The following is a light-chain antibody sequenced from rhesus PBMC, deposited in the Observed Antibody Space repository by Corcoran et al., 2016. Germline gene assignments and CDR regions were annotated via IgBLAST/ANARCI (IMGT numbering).Light chain of an antibody. V-gene: IGKV3-10*01. Sequence: QVILTQSPATLSLSPGEIATLSCRASPRLRSYLAWYQQKPGHAPRLLIPGASSRATGIPDRSSGSGSGTYFTLPISSQEPEDVGVYRCYQHSGGWTFGRGTKVEIK. J-gene: IGKJ1*01. CDR3: YQHSGGWT. CDR2: GAS. CDR1: PRLRSY.